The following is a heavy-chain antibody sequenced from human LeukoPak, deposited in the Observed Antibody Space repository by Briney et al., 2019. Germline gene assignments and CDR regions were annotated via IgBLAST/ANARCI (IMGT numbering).Heavy chain of an antibody. J-gene: IGHJ4*02. V-gene: IGHV5-51*01. CDR2: IYPGDSDT. Sequence: GESLKISCKGSGYSFTSYWIGWVRQMPGKGLEWMGIIYPGDSDTRYSPSFQGQVTISADKSISTAYLQWSSLKASDTAMYYCARPAGAGYGSGSHYILDYWGQGTLVTVSS. CDR3: ARPAGAGYGSGSHYILDY. D-gene: IGHD3-10*01. CDR1: GYSFTSYW.